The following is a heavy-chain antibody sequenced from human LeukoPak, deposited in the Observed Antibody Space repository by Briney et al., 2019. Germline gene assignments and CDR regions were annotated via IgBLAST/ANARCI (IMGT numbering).Heavy chain of an antibody. J-gene: IGHJ4*02. D-gene: IGHD3-16*01. V-gene: IGHV1-69*04. Sequence: SVKVSCKASGGTFSSYAISWVRQAPGQGLEWMGRIIPILGIANYAQKFQGRVTITADKSTSTAYMELSSLRSEDTAVYYCARVDVLIWALEYWGQGTLVTVSS. CDR3: ARVDVLIWALEY. CDR1: GGTFSSYA. CDR2: IIPILGIA.